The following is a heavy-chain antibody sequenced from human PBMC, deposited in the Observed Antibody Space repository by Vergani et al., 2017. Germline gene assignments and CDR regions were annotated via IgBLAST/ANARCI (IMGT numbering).Heavy chain of an antibody. D-gene: IGHD3-10*01. CDR1: GGSMSGYY. CDR2: MYHSGST. J-gene: IGHJ5*02. Sequence: QLQLQESGSGLVKPSETLSLTCSVSGGSMSGYYWRWIRQPPGKELEWIGYMYHSGSTNYNPSLETRVTISGDTSKNQFSLKLNSVTAADTAVYYCGRVADFYGLGSRLLDLWGQGILVTVSS. CDR3: GRVADFYGLGSRLLDL. V-gene: IGHV4-59*01.